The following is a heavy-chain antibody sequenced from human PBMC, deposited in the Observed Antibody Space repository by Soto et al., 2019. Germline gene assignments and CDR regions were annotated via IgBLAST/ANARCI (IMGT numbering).Heavy chain of an antibody. CDR3: ARGPIVVVPYYYMDV. J-gene: IGHJ6*03. CDR2: INHSGST. V-gene: IGHV4-34*01. Sequence: QVQLQQWGAGLLKPSETLSLTCAVYGGSFSGYYWSWIRQPPGKGLEWIGEINHSGSTNYNPSLKSRVTIAVDTSKNQFSLKLSSVTAADRAVYYCARGPIVVVPYYYMDVWGKGTTVTVSS. CDR1: GGSFSGYY. D-gene: IGHD2-2*01.